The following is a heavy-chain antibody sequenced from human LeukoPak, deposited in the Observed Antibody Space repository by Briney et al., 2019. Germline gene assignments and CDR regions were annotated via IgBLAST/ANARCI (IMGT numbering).Heavy chain of an antibody. CDR1: EYSFPNYC. Sequence: GESLKISCKHSEYSFPNYCIGWVRQMPGKGLEWMGIIYPSDSDTRYSPSFQGQVTISADKSISTAYLQWKRLKGSDTALYYCAIPPGSLAFDIWGQGTTVTVSS. CDR3: AIPPGSLAFDI. CDR2: IYPSDSDT. V-gene: IGHV5-51*01. J-gene: IGHJ3*02.